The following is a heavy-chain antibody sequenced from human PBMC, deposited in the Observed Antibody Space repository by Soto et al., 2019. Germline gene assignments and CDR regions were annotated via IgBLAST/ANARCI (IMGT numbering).Heavy chain of an antibody. Sequence: QVQLVESGGGVVQPGRSLRLSCAASGFTFSSYGMHWVRQAPGKGPEWVAVISYDGSNKYYADSVKGRFTISRDNSKNTLYLQMNSLRAEDTAVYYCAKDLGTYYYDSSGYSGFDYWGQGTLVTVSS. CDR1: GFTFSSYG. J-gene: IGHJ4*02. V-gene: IGHV3-30*18. CDR2: ISYDGSNK. D-gene: IGHD3-22*01. CDR3: AKDLGTYYYDSSGYSGFDY.